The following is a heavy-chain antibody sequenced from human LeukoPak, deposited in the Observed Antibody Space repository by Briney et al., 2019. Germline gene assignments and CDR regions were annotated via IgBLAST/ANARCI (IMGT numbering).Heavy chain of an antibody. Sequence: SETLSLTCAVSGYSISSGYYWGWIRQPPGKGLEWIGSIYHSGSTYYNPSLKSRVTISVDTSKNQFSLKLGSVTAADTAVYYCARGSWMANYFQHWGQGTLVTVSS. V-gene: IGHV4-38-2*01. D-gene: IGHD5-24*01. J-gene: IGHJ1*01. CDR1: GYSISSGYY. CDR2: IYHSGST. CDR3: ARGSWMANYFQH.